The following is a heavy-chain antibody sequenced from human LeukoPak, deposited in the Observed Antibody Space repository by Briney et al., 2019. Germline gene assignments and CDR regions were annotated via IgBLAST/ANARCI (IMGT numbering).Heavy chain of an antibody. J-gene: IGHJ6*04. D-gene: IGHD3-10*01. CDR1: GFTFSSYG. Sequence: GRSLRLSCAASGFTFSSYGMHWVRQAPGKGLEWVAVISYDGSNKYYADSVKGRFTISRDNSKNSLYLQMNSLRAEDTAVYYCARDATFLWFGELMSGRYGMDVWGKGTTVTVSS. CDR2: ISYDGSNK. V-gene: IGHV3-30*03. CDR3: ARDATFLWFGELMSGRYGMDV.